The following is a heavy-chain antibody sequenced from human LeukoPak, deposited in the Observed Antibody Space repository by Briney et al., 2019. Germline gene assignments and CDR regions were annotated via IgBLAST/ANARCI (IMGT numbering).Heavy chain of an antibody. D-gene: IGHD6-19*01. V-gene: IGHV3-23*01. CDR1: GFTFSSYA. CDR3: AKGSSSGWPYYFEY. CDR2: ITSGGGST. Sequence: GGSLRLSCAASGFTFSSYAMSWVRQAPGKGLEWVSAITSGGGSTYYADSVKGRFTISRDNSKNTLYLQMNSLRAEDAAVYYCAKGSSSGWPYYFEYWGQRTLVTVSS. J-gene: IGHJ4*02.